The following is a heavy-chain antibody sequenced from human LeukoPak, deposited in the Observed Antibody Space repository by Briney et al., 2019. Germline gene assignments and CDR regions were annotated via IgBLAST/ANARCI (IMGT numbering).Heavy chain of an antibody. V-gene: IGHV3-53*01. CDR3: AREGYYYDSSGYYSEAFDI. CDR1: GGSIGSGSYY. CDR2: IYSGGST. D-gene: IGHD3-22*01. Sequence: LSLTCTVSGGSIGSGSYYWSWLRQAPGKGLEWVSVIYSGGSTYYADSVKGRFTISRDNSKNTLYLQMNSLRAEDTAVYYCAREGYYYDSSGYYSEAFDIWGQGTMVTVSS. J-gene: IGHJ3*02.